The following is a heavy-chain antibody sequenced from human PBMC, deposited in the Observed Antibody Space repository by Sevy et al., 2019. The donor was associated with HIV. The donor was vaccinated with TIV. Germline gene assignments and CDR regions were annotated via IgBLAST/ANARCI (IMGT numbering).Heavy chain of an antibody. Sequence: GGSLRLSCAASGFTFNIYVIHWVRQAPGKGLEWVAVISSDGSSEYYADSVKGRFTISRDNSKNTLYLQMNSLGAEDTAVYYCARDLPSAVTLPFYYYGLHVWGQGTTVTVSS. CDR3: ARDLPSAVTLPFYYYGLHV. D-gene: IGHD4-17*01. J-gene: IGHJ6*02. CDR2: ISSDGSSE. CDR1: GFTFNIYV. V-gene: IGHV3-30*04.